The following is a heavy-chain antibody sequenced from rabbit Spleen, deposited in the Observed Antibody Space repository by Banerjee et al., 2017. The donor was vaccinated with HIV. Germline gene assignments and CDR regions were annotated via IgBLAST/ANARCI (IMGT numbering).Heavy chain of an antibody. CDR2: INTDTGKA. V-gene: IGHV1S45*01. D-gene: IGHD8-1*01. Sequence: QEQLVESGGGLVKPEGSLKLSCTASGFSFSNKAVMCWVRQAPGKGLQWIACINTDTGKAVYATWAKGRFTISRTSSTTVTLQMTSLTAADTATYFCARDSGTSFSSYGMDLWGPGTLVTVS. CDR1: GFSFSNKAV. CDR3: ARDSGTSFSSYGMDL. J-gene: IGHJ6*01.